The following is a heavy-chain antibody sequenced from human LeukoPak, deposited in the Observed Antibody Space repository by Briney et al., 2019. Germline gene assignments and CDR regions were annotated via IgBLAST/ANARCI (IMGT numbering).Heavy chain of an antibody. V-gene: IGHV7-4-1*02. D-gene: IGHD3-10*01. CDR2: INTNTGNP. Sequence: ASVKVSCKASGYIFTSYALNWVRQAPGQGLEWMGWINTNTGNPTYARGFTGRFVFSLDTSVSTAYLQISSLKAEDTAVYYCARGFYGSGSYSPPYYYMDVWGKGTTVTISS. J-gene: IGHJ6*03. CDR3: ARGFYGSGSYSPPYYYMDV. CDR1: GYIFTSYA.